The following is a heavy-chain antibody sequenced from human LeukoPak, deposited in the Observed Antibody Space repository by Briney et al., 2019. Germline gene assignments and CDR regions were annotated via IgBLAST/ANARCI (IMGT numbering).Heavy chain of an antibody. V-gene: IGHV4-59*08. CDR3: ARSHYYDSSGSDAFDI. D-gene: IGHD3-22*01. CDR2: IYYSGST. Sequence: PSETLSLTCTVSGGSISSYYWSWIRQPPGKGLEWIGYIYYSGSTNYNPSLKSRVTISVDTSKNQFSLKLSSVTAADTAVYYCARSHYYDSSGSDAFDIWGQGTMVTVSS. J-gene: IGHJ3*02. CDR1: GGSISSYY.